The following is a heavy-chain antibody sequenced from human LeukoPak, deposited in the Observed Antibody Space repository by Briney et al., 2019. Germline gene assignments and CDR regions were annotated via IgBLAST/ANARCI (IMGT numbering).Heavy chain of an antibody. D-gene: IGHD2-15*01. Sequence: GGSLRLSCAASGFTFSSYSMNWVRQAPGKGLEWVSYISSGSSTIYYADSVKGRFTISRDNAKNSLCLQMNSLRDEDTAVYYCAAGGFKYSFNIWGQGTMVSVSS. CDR1: GFTFSSYS. J-gene: IGHJ3*02. CDR2: ISSGSSTI. CDR3: AAGGFKYSFNI. V-gene: IGHV3-48*02.